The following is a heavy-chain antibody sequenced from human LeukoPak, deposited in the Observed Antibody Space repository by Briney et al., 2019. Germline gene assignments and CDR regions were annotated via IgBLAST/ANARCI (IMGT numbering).Heavy chain of an antibody. V-gene: IGHV4-59*01. CDR1: GGSISSYY. D-gene: IGHD2/OR15-2a*01. CDR3: ARGNKIDY. CDR2: IYYSGST. Sequence: KPSETLSLTCTVSGGSISSYYWSWIRQPPGKGLEWIGYIYYSGSTNYNPSLKSRVTISVDTSKNQFSLKLSSVTAADTAVYYCARGNKIDYWGQGTLVTVSS. J-gene: IGHJ4*02.